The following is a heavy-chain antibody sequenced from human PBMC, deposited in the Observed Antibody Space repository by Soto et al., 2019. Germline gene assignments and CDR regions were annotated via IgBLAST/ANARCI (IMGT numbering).Heavy chain of an antibody. Sequence: QVQLVESGGDLVKPGGSLRLSCAASGFSFSDDYMSWIRQAPGKGLEWLSYITRSGSSIYYADSVKGRFTICRDNAQKSLYLQMNILRAEDTAVYFWEKSYGDLLFDYWGQGTLVTVSS. CDR1: GFSFSDDY. CDR2: ITRSGSSI. J-gene: IGHJ4*02. D-gene: IGHD4-17*01. V-gene: IGHV3-11*01. CDR3: EKSYGDLLFDY.